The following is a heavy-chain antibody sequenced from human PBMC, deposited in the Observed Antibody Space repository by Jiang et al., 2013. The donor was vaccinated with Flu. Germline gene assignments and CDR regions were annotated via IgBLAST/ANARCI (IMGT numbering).Heavy chain of an antibody. D-gene: IGHD1-26*01. CDR1: GGSISSSSYY. Sequence: SETLSLTCTVSGGSISSSSYYWGWIRQPPGKGLEWIGSIYYSGSTYYNPSLKSRVTISADTSKNQVSLKLSSVTAADTAVYFCARHPYSGSSTDYFDYWGQGTLVTVSS. CDR3: ARHPYSGSSTDYFDY. J-gene: IGHJ4*02. CDR2: IYYSGST. V-gene: IGHV4-39*07.